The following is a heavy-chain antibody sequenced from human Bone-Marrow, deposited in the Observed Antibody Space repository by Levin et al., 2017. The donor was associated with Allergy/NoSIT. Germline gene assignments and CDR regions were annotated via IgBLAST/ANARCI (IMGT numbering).Heavy chain of an antibody. D-gene: IGHD5-12*01. CDR3: ARDLLSGYDPDAFDI. CDR1: GGSISSYY. J-gene: IGHJ3*02. CDR2: IYYSGST. Sequence: KASETLSLTCTVSGGSISSYYWSWIRQPPGKGLEWIGYIYYSGSTNYNPSLKSRVTISVDTSKNQFSLKLSSVTAADTAVYYCARDLLSGYDPDAFDIWGQGTMVTVSS. V-gene: IGHV4-59*01.